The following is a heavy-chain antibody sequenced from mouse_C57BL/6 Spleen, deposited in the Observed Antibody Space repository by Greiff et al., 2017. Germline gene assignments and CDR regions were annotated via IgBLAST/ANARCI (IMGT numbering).Heavy chain of an antibody. CDR2: IDPEDGET. Sequence: VQLKESGAELVKPGASVKLSCTASGFNIKDYYMHWVKQRTEQGLEWIGRIDPEDGETQYAPKFQGKATITADTSSNTAYLQLSSLTSEDTAVYYCASPYGNYPAWFAYWGQGTLVTVSA. V-gene: IGHV14-2*01. CDR1: GFNIKDYY. D-gene: IGHD2-1*01. CDR3: ASPYGNYPAWFAY. J-gene: IGHJ3*01.